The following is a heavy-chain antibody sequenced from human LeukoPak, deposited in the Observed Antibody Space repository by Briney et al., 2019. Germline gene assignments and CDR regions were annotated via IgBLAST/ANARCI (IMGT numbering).Heavy chain of an antibody. CDR2: MNPSSGNT. CDR3: AAHTYYFSSGSFGH. D-gene: IGHD3-10*01. V-gene: IGHV1-8*01. CDR1: GYSFTSYD. J-gene: IGHJ4*02. Sequence: ASVKVSCKASGYSFTSYDINWVRQATGQGPEWIGWMNPSSGNTGYAQRFQGRVTMTRDTSTSTAYLELSSLRSEDTAVYYCAAHTYYFSSGSFGHWGQGTLVTVSS.